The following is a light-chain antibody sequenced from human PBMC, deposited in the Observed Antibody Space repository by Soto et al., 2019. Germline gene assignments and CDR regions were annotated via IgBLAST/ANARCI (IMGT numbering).Light chain of an antibody. J-gene: IGKJ4*01. CDR1: QSINNW. CDR3: QHYNTYSGA. CDR2: DAS. Sequence: DIQMTQSPSTLSASVGDRVSITCRASQSINNWLAWYQQKPGKAPKLLIFDASSLEGGVTSRFSGSGSGSEFTLTISSLQPDDFATYYCQHYNTYSGAFGGGTKVELK. V-gene: IGKV1-5*01.